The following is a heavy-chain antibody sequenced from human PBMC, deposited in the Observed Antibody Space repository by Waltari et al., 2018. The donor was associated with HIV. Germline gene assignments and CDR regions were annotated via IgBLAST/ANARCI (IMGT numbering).Heavy chain of an antibody. CDR1: GYMFSSYG. V-gene: IGHV1-18*01. CDR3: AGRGMGPLDY. CDR2: ISGYNGNT. J-gene: IGHJ4*02. D-gene: IGHD3-10*01. Sequence: QILLVQPGTEVKKTGTSVNVSCEASGYMFSSYGMNWGRQAPGQGLGCMGWISGYNGNTKYTEKIQGRGTMTVDRSTSRAYMELRSLRSDDTVVYYCAGRGMGPLDYWGQGTLAIVSS.